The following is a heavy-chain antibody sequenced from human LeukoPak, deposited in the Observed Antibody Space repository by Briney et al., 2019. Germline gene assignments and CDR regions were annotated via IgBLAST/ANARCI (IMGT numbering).Heavy chain of an antibody. CDR2: INHSGST. CDR1: GGSFSGYY. V-gene: IGHV4-34*01. Sequence: SETLSLTCAVYGGSFSGYYWSWIRQPPGKGLEWIGEINHSGSTNYNPSLKSRVTISIDTSKNQFSLKLSSVTAADTAVYYCARRRFSYSSSSDFDYWGQGTLVTVSS. J-gene: IGHJ4*02. D-gene: IGHD6-6*01. CDR3: ARRRFSYSSSSDFDY.